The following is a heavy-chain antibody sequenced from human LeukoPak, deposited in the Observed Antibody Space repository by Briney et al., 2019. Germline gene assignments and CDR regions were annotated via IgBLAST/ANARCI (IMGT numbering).Heavy chain of an antibody. CDR1: GFTFSSYA. CDR2: ISSSSSYI. V-gene: IGHV3-21*01. Sequence: GGSLRLSCAASGFTFSSYAMSWVRQAPGKGLEWVSSISSSSSYIYYADSVKGRFTISRDNAKNSLYLQMNSLRAEDTAVYYCARRGRRYYDSSGYPDYWGQGTLVTVSS. J-gene: IGHJ4*02. D-gene: IGHD3-22*01. CDR3: ARRGRRYYDSSGYPDY.